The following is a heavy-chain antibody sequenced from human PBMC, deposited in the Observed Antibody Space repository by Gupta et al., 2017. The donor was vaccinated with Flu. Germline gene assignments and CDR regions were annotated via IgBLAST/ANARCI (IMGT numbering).Heavy chain of an antibody. Sequence: QVQLVQSGAEVKKPGSSVKVSCKASGGTFSSYAISWVRQAPGQGLEWMGGIIPIFGTANYAQKFQGRVTITADKSTSTAYMELSSLRSEDTAVYYCARDRVAVAGTLLGPWYYFDYWGQGTLVTVSS. CDR3: ARDRVAVAGTLLGPWYYFDY. D-gene: IGHD6-19*01. V-gene: IGHV1-69*06. J-gene: IGHJ4*02. CDR2: IIPIFGTA. CDR1: GGTFSSYA.